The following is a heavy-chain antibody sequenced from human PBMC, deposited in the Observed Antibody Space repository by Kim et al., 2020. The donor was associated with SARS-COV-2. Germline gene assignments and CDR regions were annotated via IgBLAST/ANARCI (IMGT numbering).Heavy chain of an antibody. CDR3: ARGDYNILTGPLSA. CDR2: VSSDGTNK. CDR1: GFIFNTYS. D-gene: IGHD3-9*01. J-gene: IGHJ5*02. V-gene: IGHV3-30-3*01. Sequence: GGSLRLSCAASGFIFNTYSMHWVRQAPGEGLEWVAAVSSDGTNKFYGDSVKGRFTISRDSSKNSLYLQMDSLRSEDTAFYYCARGDYNILTGPLSAWGQG.